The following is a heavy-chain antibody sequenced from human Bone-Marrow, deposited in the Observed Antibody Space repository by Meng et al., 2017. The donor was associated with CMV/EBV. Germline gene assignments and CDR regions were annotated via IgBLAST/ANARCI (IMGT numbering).Heavy chain of an antibody. CDR3: ARAATVTSPWFDP. CDR1: GYTFTGYY. Sequence: ASVKVSCKASGYTFTGYYMHWVRQAPGQGLEWMGWINPNSGGTNYAQKFQGRVTMTRDTSISTAYMELSRLRSDDMAVYYCARAATVTSPWFDPWGQGTLVTVSS. CDR2: INPNSGGT. J-gene: IGHJ5*02. V-gene: IGHV1-2*02. D-gene: IGHD4-17*01.